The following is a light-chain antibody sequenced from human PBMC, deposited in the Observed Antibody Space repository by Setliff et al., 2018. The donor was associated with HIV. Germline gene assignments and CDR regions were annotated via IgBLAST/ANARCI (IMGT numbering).Light chain of an antibody. CDR2: QDR. V-gene: IGLV3-1*01. J-gene: IGLJ1*01. Sequence: SYELTQPPSVSVSPGQTASITCSGDKLGDKYVCWYQQKPGQSPVLVIWQDRKRPSGIPERFSGSNSGNTATLTISGTQAMDEADYYCQAWDSNTYGFGTGTKVTVL. CDR3: QAWDSNTYG. CDR1: KLGDKY.